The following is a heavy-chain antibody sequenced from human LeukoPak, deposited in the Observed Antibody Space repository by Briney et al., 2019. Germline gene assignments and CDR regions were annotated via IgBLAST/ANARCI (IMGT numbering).Heavy chain of an antibody. CDR3: ARERSSGWYGFTGLLRDYFDY. V-gene: IGHV1-18*01. CDR1: GYTFTSYG. D-gene: IGHD6-19*01. CDR2: ISAYNGNT. Sequence: ASVKVSCTASGYTFTSYGISWVRQAPGQGLEWMGWISAYNGNTNYAQKLQGRVTMTTDTSTSTAYMELRSLRSDDTAVYYCARERSSGWYGFTGLLRDYFDYWGQGTLVTVSS. J-gene: IGHJ4*02.